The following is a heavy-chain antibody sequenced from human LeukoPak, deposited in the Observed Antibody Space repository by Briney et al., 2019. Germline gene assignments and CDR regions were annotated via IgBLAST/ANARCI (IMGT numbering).Heavy chain of an antibody. V-gene: IGHV4-34*01. Sequence: PSETLSLTCAVYGGSFSGYYWSWIRQPPGKGLEWIGEINHSGSTNYNPSLKSRVTISVDTSKNQFSLKLSSVTAADTAVYYYARVPSWGALDYWGQGTLVTVSS. CDR3: ARVPSWGALDY. J-gene: IGHJ4*02. CDR2: INHSGST. CDR1: GGSFSGYY. D-gene: IGHD3-16*01.